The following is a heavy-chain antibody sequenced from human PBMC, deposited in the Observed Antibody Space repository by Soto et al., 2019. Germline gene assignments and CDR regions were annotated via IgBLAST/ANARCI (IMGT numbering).Heavy chain of an antibody. J-gene: IGHJ6*03. CDR3: ARGWDLDIVVVVAASSYYYMDV. D-gene: IGHD2-15*01. V-gene: IGHV6-1*01. CDR1: GDSVSSNSAA. Sequence: KQSQTLSLTCAISGDSVSSNSAAWNWIRQSPSRGLEWLGRTYYRSKWYNDYAVSVKSRITINPDTSKNQFSLQLNSVTPEDTAVYYCARGWDLDIVVVVAASSYYYMDVWGKGTTVTGSS. CDR2: TYYRSKWYN.